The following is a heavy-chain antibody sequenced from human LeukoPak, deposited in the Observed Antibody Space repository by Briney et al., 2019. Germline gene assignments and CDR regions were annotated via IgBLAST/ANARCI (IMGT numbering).Heavy chain of an antibody. J-gene: IGHJ5*02. D-gene: IGHD6-13*01. CDR2: IDTNTGNP. Sequence: ASVKVSCKASGYTFTSYAMNWVRQAPGQGLEWMGWIDTNTGNPTYAQGFTGRFVFSLDTSVSTAYLQISSLKAEDTAVYYCARSSSSWYDVSWFDPWGQGTLVTVSS. CDR3: ARSSSSWYDVSWFDP. CDR1: GYTFTSYA. V-gene: IGHV7-4-1*02.